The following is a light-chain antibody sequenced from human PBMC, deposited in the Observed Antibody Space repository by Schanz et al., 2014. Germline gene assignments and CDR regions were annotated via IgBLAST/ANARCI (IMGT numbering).Light chain of an antibody. CDR2: EVS. Sequence: QSALTQPPSVSGSPGQSVTISCTGTSSDVGTYKRVSWYQQPPGTAPKLMIYEVSNRPSGVPDRFSGSKSGNTASLTVSGLQAEDEAFYYCSSYAGTNNFRVFGGGTKLTVL. J-gene: IGLJ3*02. CDR1: SSDVGTYKR. V-gene: IGLV2-18*02. CDR3: SSYAGTNNFRV.